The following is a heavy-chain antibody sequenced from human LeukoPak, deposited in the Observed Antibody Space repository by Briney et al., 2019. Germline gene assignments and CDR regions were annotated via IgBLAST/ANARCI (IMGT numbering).Heavy chain of an antibody. D-gene: IGHD1-26*01. Sequence: ASVKVSCKASGYTFTSYAMHWVRQAPGQRLEWMGWINAGNGNTKYSQEFQGRVTITRDTSASTAYMELSSLRAEDTAVYYCARQEWKWELLPAYFDYWGQGTLVTVSS. V-gene: IGHV1-3*03. CDR2: INAGNGNT. J-gene: IGHJ4*02. CDR3: ARQEWKWELLPAYFDY. CDR1: GYTFTSYA.